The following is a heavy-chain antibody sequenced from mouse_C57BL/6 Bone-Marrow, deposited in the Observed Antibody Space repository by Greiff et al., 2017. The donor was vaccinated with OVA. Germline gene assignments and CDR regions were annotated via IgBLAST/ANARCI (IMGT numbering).Heavy chain of an antibody. CDR3: ARRLAMDY. Sequence: DVKLVESGGGLVQPGGSLKLSCAASGFTFSDYYMYWVRQTPEKRLEWVAYISNGGGSTYYPDTVKGRFTISRDNAKNTLYLQMSRLKSEDTAMYYCARRLAMDYWGQGTSVTVSS. J-gene: IGHJ4*01. D-gene: IGHD3-3*01. CDR2: ISNGGGST. CDR1: GFTFSDYY. V-gene: IGHV5-12*01.